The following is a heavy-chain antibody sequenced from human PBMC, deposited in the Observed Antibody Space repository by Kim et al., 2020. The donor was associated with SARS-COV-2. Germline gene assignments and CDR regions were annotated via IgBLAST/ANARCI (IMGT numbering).Heavy chain of an antibody. D-gene: IGHD3-9*01. V-gene: IGHV3-64D*06. CDR1: GFTFSSYA. CDR2: ISSNGGST. J-gene: IGHJ3*02. CDR3: VKGPKYDILTGYPFLDAFDI. Sequence: GGSLRLSCSASGFTFSSYAMHWVRQAPGKGLEYVSAISSNGGSTYYADSVKGRFTISRDNSKNTLYLQMSSLRAEDTAVYYCVKGPKYDILTGYPFLDAFDIWGQGTMVTVSS.